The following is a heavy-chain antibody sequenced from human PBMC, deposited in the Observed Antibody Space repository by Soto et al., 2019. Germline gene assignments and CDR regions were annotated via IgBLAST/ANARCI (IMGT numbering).Heavy chain of an antibody. J-gene: IGHJ4*02. CDR1: GFTVSSNY. CDR3: ARDRKYFDWFVFDY. Sequence: EVQLVETGGGLIQPGGSLRLSCAASGFTVSSNYMSWVRQAPGKGLEWVSVIYSGGSTYYADSVKGRFTISRDNSKNTLYLQMNSLRAEDTAVYYWARDRKYFDWFVFDYWGQGTLVTVSS. D-gene: IGHD3-9*01. CDR2: IYSGGST. V-gene: IGHV3-53*02.